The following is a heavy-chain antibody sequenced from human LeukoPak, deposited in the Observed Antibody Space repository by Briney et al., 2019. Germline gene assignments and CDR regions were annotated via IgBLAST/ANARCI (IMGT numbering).Heavy chain of an antibody. Sequence: SETLSLTCTVSGGSISSGDYYWSWIRQPPGKGLEWIGYFYYSGSTYYNPSLKSRVTISVDTSKNQFSLKLRSVTAAETAVYYCARESLDEYCSSTSCYTPYYYYYYMDVWGKGTTVTVSS. CDR3: ARESLDEYCSSTSCYTPYYYYYYMDV. CDR1: GGSISSGDYY. J-gene: IGHJ6*03. V-gene: IGHV4-30-4*01. D-gene: IGHD2-2*02. CDR2: FYYSGST.